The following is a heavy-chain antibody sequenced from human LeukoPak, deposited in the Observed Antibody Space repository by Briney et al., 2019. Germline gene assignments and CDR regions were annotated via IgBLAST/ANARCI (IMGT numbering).Heavy chain of an antibody. J-gene: IGHJ3*02. CDR3: ARSCSGGSCYFSAFDI. CDR1: GFTFSSFG. Sequence: GGSLRLSCAASGFTFSSFGMHWVRQAPGKGLEWVADIWFDGKNEHFADSVKGRFTISRDNSKNTLYLQMNSLRAEDTAVYYCARSCSGGSCYFSAFDIWGQGTMVTVSS. CDR2: IWFDGKNE. D-gene: IGHD2-15*01. V-gene: IGHV3-33*01.